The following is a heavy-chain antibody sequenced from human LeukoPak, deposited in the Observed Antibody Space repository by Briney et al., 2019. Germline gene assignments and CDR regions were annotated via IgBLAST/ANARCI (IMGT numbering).Heavy chain of an antibody. D-gene: IGHD3-3*01. CDR1: GGSISSYY. CDR2: IYYSGST. Sequence: PSETLSLTCTVSGGSISSYYWSWIRQPPGKGLEWIGYIYYSGSTNYNPSLKSRVTISVDTSKNQFSLKLSSVTAADTAVYYCARALTNYYDFWSGSLNWFDPWGQGTLVTVSS. V-gene: IGHV4-59*01. CDR3: ARALTNYYDFWSGSLNWFDP. J-gene: IGHJ5*02.